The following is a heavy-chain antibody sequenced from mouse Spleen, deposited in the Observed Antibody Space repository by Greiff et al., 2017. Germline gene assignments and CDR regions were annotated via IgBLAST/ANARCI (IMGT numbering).Heavy chain of an antibody. CDR1: GYTFTSYW. D-gene: IGHD3-1*01. CDR2: IDPYDSET. J-gene: IGHJ4*01. CDR3: ARQLGLDAMDY. V-gene: IGHV1-52*01. Sequence: QVHVKQPGAELVRPGASVKLSCKASGYTFTSYWMNWVKQRPEQGLEWIGRIDPYDSETHYNQKFKDKAILTVDKSSSTAYMQLSSLTSEDSAVYYCARQLGLDAMDYWGQGTSVTVSS.